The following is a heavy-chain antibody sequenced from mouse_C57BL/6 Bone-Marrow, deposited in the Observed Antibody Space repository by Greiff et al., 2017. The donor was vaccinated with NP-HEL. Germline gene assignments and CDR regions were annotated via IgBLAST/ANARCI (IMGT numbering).Heavy chain of an antibody. CDR2: IYPRSGNT. D-gene: IGHD2-5*01. V-gene: IGHV1-81*01. Sequence: QVQLQQSGAELARPGASVKLSCTASGYTFTSYGLSWVKQRTGQGLEWIGEIYPRSGNTYYNEKFKGKATLTADKSSNTAYIELRSLTSEDSAVFFGASEHYSNYGFADWGKGTLVTVYA. CDR3: ASEHYSNYGFAD. J-gene: IGHJ3*01. CDR1: GYTFTSYG.